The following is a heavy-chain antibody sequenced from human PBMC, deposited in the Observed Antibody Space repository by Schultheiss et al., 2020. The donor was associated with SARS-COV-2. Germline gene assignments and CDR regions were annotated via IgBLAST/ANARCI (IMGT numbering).Heavy chain of an antibody. Sequence: SVKVSCNASGGTFSSYAISWVRQAPGQGLEWMGGIIPIFGTANYAQKFQGRVTITADKSTSTAYMELSSLRSEDTAVYYCARGGSSGWPFDYWGQGTLVTVSS. CDR2: IIPIFGTA. D-gene: IGHD6-19*01. CDR3: ARGGSSGWPFDY. CDR1: GGTFSSYA. J-gene: IGHJ4*02. V-gene: IGHV1-69*06.